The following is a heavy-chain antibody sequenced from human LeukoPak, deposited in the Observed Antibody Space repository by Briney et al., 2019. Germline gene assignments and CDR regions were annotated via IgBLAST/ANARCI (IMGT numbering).Heavy chain of an antibody. J-gene: IGHJ4*02. CDR3: ARVPDGGPRGFYFDY. CDR1: GGSISSYY. D-gene: IGHD3-16*01. Sequence: SETLSLTCTVSGGSISSYYWSWIRQPAGKGLEWIARIYSSGSTNYNPSLKSRVTMSVDTSKNQFSLKLSSVTAADTAVYYCARVPDGGPRGFYFDYWGQGTLVTVSS. V-gene: IGHV4-4*07. CDR2: IYSSGST.